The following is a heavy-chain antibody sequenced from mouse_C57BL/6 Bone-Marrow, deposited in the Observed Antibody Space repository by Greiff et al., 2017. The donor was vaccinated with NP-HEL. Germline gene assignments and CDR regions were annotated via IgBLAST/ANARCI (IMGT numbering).Heavy chain of an antibody. CDR3: ARYPYYSNYWYFDV. D-gene: IGHD2-5*01. CDR2: INPNNGGT. CDR1: GYTFTDYN. Sequence: EVQLQQSGPELVKPGASVKIPCKASGYTFTDYNMDWVKQSHGKSLEWIGDINPNNGGTIYNQKFKGKATLTVDKSSSTAYMELRSLTSEDTAVYYCARYPYYSNYWYFDVWGTGTTVTVSS. V-gene: IGHV1-18*01. J-gene: IGHJ1*03.